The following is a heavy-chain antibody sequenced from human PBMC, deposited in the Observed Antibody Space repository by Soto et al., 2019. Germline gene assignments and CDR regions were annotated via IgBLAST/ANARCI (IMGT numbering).Heavy chain of an antibody. J-gene: IGHJ4*02. Sequence: QLQLQESVSGLVKPSQTVSLTCAVSGGSISSGGYSWTWIRQPPGKGLEWIGYIDHSGSTYYNTSLKSRVTISRDTSKNQLSLKLTSVTAADTAVYYCARDPPGSGPNFDYWGQGALVTVSS. CDR1: GGSISSGGYS. V-gene: IGHV4-30-2*01. CDR2: IDHSGST. D-gene: IGHD3-10*01. CDR3: ARDPPGSGPNFDY.